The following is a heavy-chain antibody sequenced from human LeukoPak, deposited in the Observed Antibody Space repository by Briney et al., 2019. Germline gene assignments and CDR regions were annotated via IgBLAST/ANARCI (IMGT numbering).Heavy chain of an antibody. CDR3: ARDKDLGAVAGTFDY. V-gene: IGHV1-18*01. CDR2: ISAYDGHT. Sequence: GASVKVSCNASSYSFSNSGISWVRQAPGQGLEWMGWISAYDGHTKYAQKFQGRFTMNTDTSTSTAYMELTSLTSDDTAVYYCARDKDLGAVAGTFDYWGQGTLVTVSS. D-gene: IGHD6-19*01. J-gene: IGHJ4*02. CDR1: SYSFSNSG.